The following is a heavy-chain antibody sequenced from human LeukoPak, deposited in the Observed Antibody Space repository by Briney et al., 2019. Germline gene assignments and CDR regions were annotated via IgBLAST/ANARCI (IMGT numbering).Heavy chain of an antibody. CDR1: GGTFSSYA. CDR2: IIPILGIA. J-gene: IGHJ3*02. V-gene: IGHV1-69*04. Sequence: SVKVSCKASGGTFSSYAISWVRQAPGQGLEWMGRIIPILGIANYAQKFQGRVTITTDESTSTAYMELSSLRSEDTAVYYCARDRYGGNSGDAFDIWGQGTMVTVSS. D-gene: IGHD4-23*01. CDR3: ARDRYGGNSGDAFDI.